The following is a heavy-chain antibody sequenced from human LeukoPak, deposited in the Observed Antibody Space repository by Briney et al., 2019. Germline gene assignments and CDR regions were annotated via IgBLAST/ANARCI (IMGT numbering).Heavy chain of an antibody. CDR1: GDSVSNKRSA. CDR3: ARVNSWTEEPDTGPDY. V-gene: IGHV6-1*01. J-gene: IGHJ4*02. Sequence: SQTLSLTCAISGDSVSNKRSAWNWIRQSSSRGLEWLGRTYYRSKGYHDYAVSVKSRITITPDTSKNQFSLQLNSVTPEDTAVYYCARVNSWTEEPDTGPDYWGQGTLVTVSS. D-gene: IGHD1-14*01. CDR2: TYYRSKGYH.